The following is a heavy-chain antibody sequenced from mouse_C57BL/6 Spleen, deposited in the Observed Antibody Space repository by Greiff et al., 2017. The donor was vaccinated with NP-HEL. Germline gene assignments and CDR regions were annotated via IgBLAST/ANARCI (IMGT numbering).Heavy chain of an antibody. J-gene: IGHJ1*03. V-gene: IGHV2-2*01. Sequence: QVQLQQSGPGLVQPSQSLSITCTVSGFSLTSYGVHWVRQSPGKGLEGLGVIWSGGSTDYNAAFISRLSISKDNSKSQVFFKMNSLQADDTAIYYCARRGITTYWYFDVWGTGTTVTVSS. CDR2: IWSGGST. CDR1: GFSLTSYG. CDR3: ARRGITTYWYFDV. D-gene: IGHD1-1*01.